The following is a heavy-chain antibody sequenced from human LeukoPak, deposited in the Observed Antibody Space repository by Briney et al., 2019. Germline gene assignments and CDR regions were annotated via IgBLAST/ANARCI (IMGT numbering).Heavy chain of an antibody. V-gene: IGHV4-39*01. CDR3: ARRAYSDYGGVSVDP. Sequence: SETLSLTCTVSGGSISSRSYYWGWVRQPPGKGLDWIGSIYYSGSTYYNPSLKSRVTISVDTSKNRFSLKLSSVTAADTAVYYCARRAYSDYGGVSVDPWGQGTLVTVSS. CDR2: IYYSGST. D-gene: IGHD4-11*01. CDR1: GGSISSRSYY. J-gene: IGHJ5*02.